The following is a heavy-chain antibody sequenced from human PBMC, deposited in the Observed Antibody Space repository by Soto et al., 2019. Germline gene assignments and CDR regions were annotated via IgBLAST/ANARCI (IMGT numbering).Heavy chain of an antibody. V-gene: IGHV1-2*04. CDR1: GYTFTGYY. D-gene: IGHD2-8*01. Sequence: APVKVSCKASGYTFTGYYMHWVRQAPGQGLEWMGWINPNSGGTNYAQKFQGWVTMTRDTSISTAYMELSRLRSDDTAAYYCARGSGYCTNGVCYTGYFDYWGQGTLVTVSS. J-gene: IGHJ4*02. CDR2: INPNSGGT. CDR3: ARGSGYCTNGVCYTGYFDY.